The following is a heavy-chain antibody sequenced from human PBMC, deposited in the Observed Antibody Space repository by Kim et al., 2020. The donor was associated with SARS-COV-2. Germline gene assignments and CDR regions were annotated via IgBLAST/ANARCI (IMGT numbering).Heavy chain of an antibody. CDR1: GFTFSSYA. Sequence: GGSLRLSCAASGFTFSSYAMSWVRQAPGKGLEWVSVIYSGGSSTYYADSVKGRFTISRDNSKNTLYLQMNSLRAEDTAVYYCAKEKGQWLSARDYWGQGTLVTVSS. CDR3: AKEKGQWLSARDY. D-gene: IGHD6-19*01. V-gene: IGHV3-23*03. CDR2: IYSGGSST. J-gene: IGHJ4*02.